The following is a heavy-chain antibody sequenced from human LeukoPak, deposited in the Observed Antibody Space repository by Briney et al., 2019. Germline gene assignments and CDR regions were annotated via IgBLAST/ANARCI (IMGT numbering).Heavy chain of an antibody. CDR2: INPKNGGS. CDR3: ARASFWESPINWFAP. J-gene: IGHJ5*02. CDR1: GYTFTGYY. Sequence: ASVKVSCKASGYTFTGYYMHWVRQAPGQGLEWVGWINPKNGGSNYAQKFQGRVTMTRDRSISTAYMELSKLTSDDTAVYYCARASFWESPINWFAPWGQGTLVTVSS. D-gene: IGHD3-16*01. V-gene: IGHV1-2*02.